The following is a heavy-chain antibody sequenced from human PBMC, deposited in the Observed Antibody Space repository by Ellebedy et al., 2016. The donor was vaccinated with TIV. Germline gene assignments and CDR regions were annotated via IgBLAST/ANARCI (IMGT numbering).Heavy chain of an antibody. J-gene: IGHJ4*02. CDR2: ISSSSSTI. Sequence: GESLKISCAASGFTFSSYSMNWVRQAPGKGLEWVSYISSSSSTIYYADSVKGRFTISRDNAKNSLYLQMNSLRAEETAVYYCARLASSGWYLWFDYWGQGTLVTVSS. D-gene: IGHD6-19*01. CDR1: GFTFSSYS. V-gene: IGHV3-48*04. CDR3: ARLASSGWYLWFDY.